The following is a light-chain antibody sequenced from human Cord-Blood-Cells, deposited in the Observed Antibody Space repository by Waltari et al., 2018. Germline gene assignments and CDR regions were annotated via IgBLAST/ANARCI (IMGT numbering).Light chain of an antibody. CDR3: QQRDSTAVT. V-gene: IGKV1-39*01. CDR1: QSISSY. Sequence: DIQMTQSPSSLSASVGARVTITCRASQSISSYLNWYQQKPGRAPKLLICAASSLQRGVPSWFSGSGSGSDFTHAISSLLPEEFATDYCQQRDSTAVTFGPGTKVDIK. J-gene: IGKJ3*01. CDR2: AAS.